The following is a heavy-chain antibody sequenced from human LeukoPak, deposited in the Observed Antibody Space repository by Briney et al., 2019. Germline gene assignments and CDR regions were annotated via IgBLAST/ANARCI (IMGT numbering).Heavy chain of an antibody. CDR1: GGSISSSSYS. V-gene: IGHV4-39*07. J-gene: IGHJ4*02. CDR2: IYYSGST. CDR3: ARADQPLLYFDY. D-gene: IGHD2-2*01. Sequence: PSETLSLTCTVSGGSISSSSYSWGWIRQPPGKGLEWIGSIYYSGSTYYNPSLKSRVTISVDTSKNQFSLKLSSVTAADTAVYYCARADQPLLYFDYWGQGTLVTVSS.